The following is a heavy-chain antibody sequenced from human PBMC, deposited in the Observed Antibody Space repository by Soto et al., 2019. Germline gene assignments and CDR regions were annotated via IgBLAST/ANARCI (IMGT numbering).Heavy chain of an antibody. V-gene: IGHV4-31*02. Sequence: QVQLQESGPGLVKPSQTLSLTCSVSGASTVSHYHWTWIRQPLGKGLEWMGYIFNSGTTFYNPSLTSRLSISMDTSGNRFSLELRSVTAADTAVYYCALALGPTTGLDYWGQGTLVTVSS. D-gene: IGHD1-26*01. J-gene: IGHJ4*02. CDR3: ALALGPTTGLDY. CDR1: GASTVSHYH. CDR2: IFNSGTT.